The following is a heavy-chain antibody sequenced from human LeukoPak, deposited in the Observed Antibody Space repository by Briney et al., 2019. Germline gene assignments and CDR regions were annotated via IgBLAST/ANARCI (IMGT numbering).Heavy chain of an antibody. J-gene: IGHJ4*02. V-gene: IGHV4-59*08. CDR1: GGSFSGYF. CDR2: IYYSGST. CDR3: ARLPPSGGFDY. Sequence: PSETLSLTCAVYGGSFSGYFWSWIRQPPGKGLEWIGYIYYSGSTNYNPSLKSRVTISVDTSKNQFSLKLSSVTAADTAVYYCARLPPSGGFDYWGQGTLVTVSS.